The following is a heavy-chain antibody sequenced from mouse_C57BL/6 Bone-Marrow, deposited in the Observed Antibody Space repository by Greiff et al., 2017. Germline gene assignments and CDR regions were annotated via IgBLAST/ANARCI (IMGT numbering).Heavy chain of an antibody. CDR1: GFTFSDYG. CDR3: AKRGTVVAFYAMDY. J-gene: IGHJ4*01. V-gene: IGHV5-17*01. D-gene: IGHD1-1*01. CDR2: ISSCRSTI. Sequence: EVKLQESGGGLVKPGGSLKLSCAASGFTFSDYGMHWVRQAPEQGLEWVAYISSCRSTIYYADTVKGRFTISRDNAKNTLFLQMTSLRSEDTAVYYCAKRGTVVAFYAMDYWGQGTSVTVSS.